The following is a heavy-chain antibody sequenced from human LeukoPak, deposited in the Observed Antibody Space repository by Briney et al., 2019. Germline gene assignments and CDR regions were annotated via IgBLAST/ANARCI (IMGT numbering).Heavy chain of an antibody. CDR1: GFTFSSYW. CDR3: ARADLGYCSSTSCPGAFDI. D-gene: IGHD2-2*01. CDR2: IKQDGSEK. V-gene: IGHV3-7*01. J-gene: IGHJ3*02. Sequence: GGSLRLSCAASGFTFSSYWMSWVRQAPGKGLEWVANIKQDGSEKYYVDSVKGRFTISRDNAKNSLYLQMNSLRAEDTAVYYCARADLGYCSSTSCPGAFDIWGQGTMVTVSS.